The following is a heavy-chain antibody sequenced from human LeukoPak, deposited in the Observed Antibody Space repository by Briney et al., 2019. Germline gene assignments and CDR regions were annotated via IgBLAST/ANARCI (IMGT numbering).Heavy chain of an antibody. J-gene: IGHJ4*02. CDR1: GFTLTSNY. Sequence: GGSLRLSCAPSGFTLTSNYMSWVRHAPGKGLEWVSVIYSGGSTYYADSVKGRFTISRDNSKNTLYLQMNSLRAEDTAVYYCARAPGTTFDYWGQGTLVTVSS. V-gene: IGHV3-66*01. CDR2: IYSGGST. D-gene: IGHD1-7*01. CDR3: ARAPGTTFDY.